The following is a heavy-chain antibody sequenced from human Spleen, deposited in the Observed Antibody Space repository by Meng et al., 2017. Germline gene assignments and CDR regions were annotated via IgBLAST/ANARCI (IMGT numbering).Heavy chain of an antibody. CDR2: IIPIFGTA. CDR1: GGTFSSYA. V-gene: IGHV1-69*01. J-gene: IGHJ4*02. Sequence: QGQLVQAGAEVKKPGSSVKVSCKASGGTFSSYAISWVRQAPGQGLEWMGGIIPIFGTANYAQKFQGRVTITADDSTSTAYMELSSLRSEDTAVYYCARIQYGSGSYYSDYWGQGTLVTVAS. D-gene: IGHD3-10*01. CDR3: ARIQYGSGSYYSDY.